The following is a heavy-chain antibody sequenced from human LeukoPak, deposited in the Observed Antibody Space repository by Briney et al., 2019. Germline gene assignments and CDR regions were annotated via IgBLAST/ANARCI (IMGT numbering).Heavy chain of an antibody. Sequence: PSETLSLTCAVYGGSFSGYYWSWIRQPPGKGLEWIGEINHSGSTNYNPSLKSRVTISVDTSKNQFSLKLSSVTAADTAVYYCARESIAAAGTWYYYYYMDVWGKGTTVTVFS. V-gene: IGHV4-34*01. CDR1: GGSFSGYY. CDR2: INHSGST. CDR3: ARESIAAAGTWYYYYYMDV. J-gene: IGHJ6*03. D-gene: IGHD6-13*01.